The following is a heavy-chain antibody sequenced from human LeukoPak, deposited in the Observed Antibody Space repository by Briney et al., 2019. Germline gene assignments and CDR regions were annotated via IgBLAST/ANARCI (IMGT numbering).Heavy chain of an antibody. CDR2: IYYSGST. D-gene: IGHD3-10*01. Sequence: PSETLSLTCTVSGGSISSYYWSWIRQPPGKGLEWIGYIYYSGSTNYNPSLKSRVTISVDKSKNQFSLKLSSVTAADTAVYYCARGTYYYGSGSGDYFDYWGQGTLVTVSS. CDR1: GGSISSYY. V-gene: IGHV4-59*12. J-gene: IGHJ4*02. CDR3: ARGTYYYGSGSGDYFDY.